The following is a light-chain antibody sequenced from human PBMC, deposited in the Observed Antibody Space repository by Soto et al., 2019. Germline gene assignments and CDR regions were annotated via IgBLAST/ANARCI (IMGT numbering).Light chain of an antibody. J-gene: IGKJ2*01. CDR2: DAS. CDR1: QSSSYW. V-gene: IGKV1-5*01. Sequence: DIQMTQSPSTLSASVGDRVTITCRASQSSSYWLAWYQQKPGKAPKLLIYDASSLESGVPSRFSGSGSGTEFTLTISSLQPDDFATYYCQQYNSFLYTFGQGTKLEIK. CDR3: QQYNSFLYT.